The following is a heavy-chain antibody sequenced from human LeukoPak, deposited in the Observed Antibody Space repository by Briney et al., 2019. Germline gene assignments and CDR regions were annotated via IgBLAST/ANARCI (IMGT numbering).Heavy chain of an antibody. V-gene: IGHV3-21*01. CDR3: ARGPSIVVVPAAPDY. D-gene: IGHD2-2*01. CDR2: ISSSSSYI. CDR1: GFTFSSYA. Sequence: GGSLRLSCATSGFTFSSYAMSWVRQAPGKGLEWVSSISSSSSYIYYADSVKGRFTISRDNAKNSLYLQMNSLRAEDTAVYYCARGPSIVVVPAAPDYWGQGTLVTVSS. J-gene: IGHJ4*02.